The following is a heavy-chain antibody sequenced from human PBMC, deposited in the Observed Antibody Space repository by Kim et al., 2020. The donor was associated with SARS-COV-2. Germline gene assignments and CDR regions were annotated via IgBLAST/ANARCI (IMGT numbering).Heavy chain of an antibody. J-gene: IGHJ4*02. Sequence: YYADSVQGRFTISRDNSKTTLYLQMNSRRAEDTAVYYCARALWFGAAFDYWGQGTLVTVSS. V-gene: IGHV3-53*01. CDR3: ARALWFGAAFDY. D-gene: IGHD3-10*01.